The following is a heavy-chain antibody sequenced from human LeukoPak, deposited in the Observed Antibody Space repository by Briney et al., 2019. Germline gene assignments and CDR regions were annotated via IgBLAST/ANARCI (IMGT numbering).Heavy chain of an antibody. CDR3: ARGRSPYDFWSGYLYYFDY. V-gene: IGHV1-8*03. CDR2: MNPNSGNT. J-gene: IGHJ4*02. D-gene: IGHD3-3*01. CDR1: GYTFTSYD. Sequence: ASVKVSCKASGYTFTSYDINWVRQATGQGLEWMGWMNPNSGNTGYAQKFQGRVIITSNTSISTAYMELSSLRSEDTAVYYCARGRSPYDFWSGYLYYFDYWGQGTLVTVSS.